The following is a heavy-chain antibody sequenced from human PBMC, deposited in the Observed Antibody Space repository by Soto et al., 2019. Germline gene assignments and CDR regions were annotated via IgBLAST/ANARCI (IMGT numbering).Heavy chain of an antibody. J-gene: IGHJ5*02. CDR2: ISAYDGKT. Sequence: ASVKVSCKAPGYTFTGYYMHWVRQAPGQGIELMGWISAYDGKTTYAEKFQGRFTLTTDTSTSTAYMELRSLRSDDTAIYYCARDPHEFWTSYWFDPWGQGTPVTVSS. CDR1: GYTFTGYY. D-gene: IGHD3-3*01. CDR3: ARDPHEFWTSYWFDP. V-gene: IGHV1-18*04.